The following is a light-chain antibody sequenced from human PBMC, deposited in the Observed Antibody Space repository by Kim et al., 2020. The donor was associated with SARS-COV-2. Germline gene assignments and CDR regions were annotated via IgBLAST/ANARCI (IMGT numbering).Light chain of an antibody. CDR3: QSYDSSSVV. V-gene: IGLV6-57*03. CDR2: EDN. Sequence: GNTVTITWTRASCSIAYNAVQWYQQRPGSAPTTVSFEDNQRPSGVPYRFSGSSDSSSNAASLTISGLKTDDEADYYCQSYDSSSVVFGGGTQLTVL. CDR1: SCSIAYNA. J-gene: IGLJ2*01.